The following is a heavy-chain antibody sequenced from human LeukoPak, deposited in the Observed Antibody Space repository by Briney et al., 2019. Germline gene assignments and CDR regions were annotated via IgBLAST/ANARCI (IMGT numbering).Heavy chain of an antibody. CDR3: AKASQYCSSTSCYLYFDY. J-gene: IGHJ4*02. CDR1: GFTFSSYA. Sequence: GGSLRLSCAASGFTFSSYAMSWVRQAPGKGLEWVSAISRSGGSTYYADSVKGRFTISRDNSKNTLYLQMNSLRAEDTAVYYCAKASQYCSSTSCYLYFDYWGQGTLVTVSS. V-gene: IGHV3-23*01. D-gene: IGHD2-2*01. CDR2: ISRSGGST.